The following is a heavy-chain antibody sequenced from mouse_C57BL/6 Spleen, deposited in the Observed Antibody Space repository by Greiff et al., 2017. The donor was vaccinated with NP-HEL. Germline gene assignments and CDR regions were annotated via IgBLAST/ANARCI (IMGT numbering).Heavy chain of an antibody. CDR1: GYTFTDYY. J-gene: IGHJ2*01. V-gene: IGHV1-26*01. Sequence: VQLQQSGPELVKPGASVKISCKASGYTFTDYYMNWVKQSHGKSLEWIGDINPNNGGTSYNQKFKGKATLTVDKSSSTAYMELRSLTSEDSAVYYCASGGGYYVFDYWGKGTTLTVSS. CDR3: ASGGGYYVFDY. D-gene: IGHD2-3*01. CDR2: INPNNGGT.